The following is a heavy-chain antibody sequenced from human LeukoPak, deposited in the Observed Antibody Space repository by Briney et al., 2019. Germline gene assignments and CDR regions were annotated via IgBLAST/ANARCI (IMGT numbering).Heavy chain of an antibody. CDR3: VRDGDSSSWSPQHFDY. J-gene: IGHJ4*02. D-gene: IGHD6-13*01. Sequence: SETLSLTCTVSGGSISSSSYYWGWIRQPPGKGLEWIGSIYYSGSTYYNPSLKSRVTISVDTSKNQFSLNLNAVTAADTAVYYCVRDGDSSSWSPQHFDYWGQGILVIVSS. CDR1: GGSISSSSYY. V-gene: IGHV4-39*07. CDR2: IYYSGST.